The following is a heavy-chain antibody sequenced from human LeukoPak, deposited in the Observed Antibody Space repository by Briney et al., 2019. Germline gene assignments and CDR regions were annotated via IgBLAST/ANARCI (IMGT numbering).Heavy chain of an antibody. Sequence: PSETLSLTCAVYGGSFSGYYWSWIRQPPGKELEWIGYIYYSGSTNYNPSLKSRVTISVDTSKNQFSLKLSSVTAADTAVYYCARVARYSSGWYEANYYYMDVWGKGTTVTVSS. D-gene: IGHD6-19*01. V-gene: IGHV4-59*01. J-gene: IGHJ6*03. CDR3: ARVARYSSGWYEANYYYMDV. CDR1: GGSFSGYY. CDR2: IYYSGST.